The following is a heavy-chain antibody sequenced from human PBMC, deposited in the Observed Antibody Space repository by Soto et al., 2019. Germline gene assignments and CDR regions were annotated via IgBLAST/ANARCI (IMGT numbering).Heavy chain of an antibody. D-gene: IGHD1-26*01. V-gene: IGHV1-18*04. CDR2: ISAYNGNP. J-gene: IGHJ6*02. Sequence: QVQLVQSGAEVKKPGASVKVSCKPSGYTFTSYGITWVRQAPGQGLEWMGWISAYNGNPHYAQKLQGRVTMTTDTPTSIAYMELRSLRSDDTAVYYCARVERGSHYYYGMDVWGRGTTVTVSS. CDR3: ARVERGSHYYYGMDV. CDR1: GYTFTSYG.